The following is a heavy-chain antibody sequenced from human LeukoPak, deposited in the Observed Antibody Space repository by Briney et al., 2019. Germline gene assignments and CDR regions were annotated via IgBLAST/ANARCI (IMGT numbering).Heavy chain of an antibody. V-gene: IGHV4-30-2*01. CDR3: ARGAVSPKDYYYYGMDV. D-gene: IGHD2-15*01. Sequence: SETLSLTCAVSGGSISSGGYSWSWNRQPRGKGLEWIGYIYHSGSTYYNPSLKSRVTISVDRSKNQFSLKLSSVTAADTAVYYCARGAVSPKDYYYYGMDVWGQGTTVTVSS. J-gene: IGHJ6*02. CDR2: IYHSGST. CDR1: GGSISSGGYS.